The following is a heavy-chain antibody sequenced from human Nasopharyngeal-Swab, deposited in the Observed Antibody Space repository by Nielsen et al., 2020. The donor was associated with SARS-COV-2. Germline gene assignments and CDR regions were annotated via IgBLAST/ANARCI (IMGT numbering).Heavy chain of an antibody. CDR3: ARDGMEWYYFDY. D-gene: IGHD3-3*01. CDR1: GFTFSSYA. CDR2: ISGSGDST. J-gene: IGHJ4*02. V-gene: IGHV3-23*01. Sequence: GESLKISCAASGFTFSSYALSWVRQAPGEGLEWVSAISGSGDSTYYTDSVRGRFTISRDNAKNSLYLQMNSLRAEDTAVYYCARDGMEWYYFDYWGQGTLVTVSS.